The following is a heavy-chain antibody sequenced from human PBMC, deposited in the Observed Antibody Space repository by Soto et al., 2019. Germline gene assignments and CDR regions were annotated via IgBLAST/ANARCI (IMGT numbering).Heavy chain of an antibody. CDR3: ARAPKVSGSSQTRPDF. Sequence: SETLSLTCSIYSGSFSGYYWSWIRQPPGKGLEWIGEISQSGNTNYSPSLKSRVSISIDTSKKQSSLNLASVSAADTAVYYCARAPKVSGSSQTRPDFWGQGTLVTVSS. CDR2: ISQSGNT. V-gene: IGHV4-34*01. D-gene: IGHD6-6*01. CDR1: SGSFSGYY. J-gene: IGHJ4*02.